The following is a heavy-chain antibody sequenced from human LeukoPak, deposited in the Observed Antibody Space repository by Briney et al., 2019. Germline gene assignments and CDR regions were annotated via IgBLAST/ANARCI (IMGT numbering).Heavy chain of an antibody. D-gene: IGHD4-11*01. CDR1: GFTFSSYA. J-gene: IGHJ4*02. CDR2: ITDGRTT. V-gene: IGHV3-74*01. CDR3: VRSAFLTTEFYFDY. Sequence: GGSLRLSCAASGFTFSSYAMSWVRQAPGKGLVWVSRITDGRTTTYADSVKGRFTISRDNAKNTLYLQMNSLRAEDTAVYYCVRSAFLTTEFYFDYWGQGTLVTVSS.